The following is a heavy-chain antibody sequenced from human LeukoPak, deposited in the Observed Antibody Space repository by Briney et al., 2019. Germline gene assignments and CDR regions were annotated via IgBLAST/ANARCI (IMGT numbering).Heavy chain of an antibody. CDR3: AKDFDDSSGSLDY. Sequence: PGGSLRLSCAASGFTFSSYGMHWVRQAPGKGLEWVAVIWYDGSNKYYTDSVKGRFTISRDNSKNTLYLQMNSLRAEDTAVYYCAKDFDDSSGSLDYWGQGTLVTVSS. J-gene: IGHJ4*02. CDR1: GFTFSSYG. CDR2: IWYDGSNK. D-gene: IGHD3-22*01. V-gene: IGHV3-30*02.